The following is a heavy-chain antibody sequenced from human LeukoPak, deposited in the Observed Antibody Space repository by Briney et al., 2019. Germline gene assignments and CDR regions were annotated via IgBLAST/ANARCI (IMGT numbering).Heavy chain of an antibody. Sequence: GGSLRLSCAASGFILNKHWTSWVRQAPGKGLEWVASIKQNAYEKHYVDAVKGRFIISRDNTEKSVSLQMNSLRDDDTAVYYCARLLGESTIYDLWGPGTLVPVSS. CDR1: GFILNKHW. V-gene: IGHV3-7*01. D-gene: IGHD3-16*01. CDR3: ARLLGESTIYDL. J-gene: IGHJ5*02. CDR2: IKQNAYEK.